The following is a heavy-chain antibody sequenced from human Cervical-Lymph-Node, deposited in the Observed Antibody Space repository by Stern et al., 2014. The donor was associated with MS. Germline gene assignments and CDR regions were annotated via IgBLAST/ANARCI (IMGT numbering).Heavy chain of an antibody. D-gene: IGHD2-2*02. CDR2: IYYSGST. V-gene: IGHV4-39*01. CDR3: ASYLGYCSSTSCYSSGDY. Sequence: QVQPKESGPGLVKPSETLSLTCTVSGGSISSSRYYWGWIRQPPGKGLEWIGSIYYSGSTYYNPSLKSRVTISVDTSKNQFSLKLSSVTTADTAVYYCASYLGYCSSTSCYSSGDYWGQGTLVTVSS. J-gene: IGHJ4*02. CDR1: GGSISSSRYY.